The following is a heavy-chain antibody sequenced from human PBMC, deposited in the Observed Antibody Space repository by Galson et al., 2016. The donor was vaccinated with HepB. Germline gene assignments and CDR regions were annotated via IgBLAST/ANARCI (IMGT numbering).Heavy chain of an antibody. CDR3: AKLMPIRGISWIHRYFDL. V-gene: IGHV3-23*01. D-gene: IGHD3-16*01. CDR2: ISRNDGPA. CDR1: GFTFSDSA. J-gene: IGHJ2*01. Sequence: SLRLSCAASGFTFSDSAMTWVRQGPGKGLEWVSGISRNDGPAYYADSVKGRFTISRDNSKNTLFLQMNSLRAEDTAVYYCAKLMPIRGISWIHRYFDLWGRGTLVTVSS.